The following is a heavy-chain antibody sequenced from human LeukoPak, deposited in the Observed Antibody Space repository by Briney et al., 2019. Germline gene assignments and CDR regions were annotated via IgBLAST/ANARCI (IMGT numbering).Heavy chain of an antibody. Sequence: GASVTVSCKASGYTFTNYAMNWVRQAPGQGLEWMGWINTNTGNPTYAQGLSGRFVLSLDTSVSTAYLQISSLRAEDTAVYYCARRGVFGYSHDLWGRGTLVTVSS. D-gene: IGHD5-18*01. CDR1: GYTFTNYA. V-gene: IGHV7-4-1*02. J-gene: IGHJ2*01. CDR2: INTNTGNP. CDR3: ARRGVFGYSHDL.